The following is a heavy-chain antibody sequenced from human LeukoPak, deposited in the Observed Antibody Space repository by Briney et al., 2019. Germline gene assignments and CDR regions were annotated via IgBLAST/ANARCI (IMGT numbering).Heavy chain of an antibody. J-gene: IGHJ3*02. Sequence: SETLSLTCTVSGASIRTYYWGWIRQPPGKGLEWIGSIYYSGSTYYNPSLKSRVTISVDTSKNRFSLKLSSVTAADTAVYYCARRQYYYDSSGYYNKAFDIWGQGTMVTVSS. D-gene: IGHD3-22*01. V-gene: IGHV4-39*01. CDR3: ARRQYYYDSSGYYNKAFDI. CDR2: IYYSGST. CDR1: GASIRTYY.